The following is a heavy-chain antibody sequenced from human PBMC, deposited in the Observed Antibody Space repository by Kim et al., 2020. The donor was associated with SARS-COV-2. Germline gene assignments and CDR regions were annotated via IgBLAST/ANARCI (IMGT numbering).Heavy chain of an antibody. CDR3: AAYSTSWLNYFDY. J-gene: IGHJ4*02. D-gene: IGHD2-2*01. V-gene: IGHV4-39*01. CDR1: GGAITSDSYY. CDR2: LYHNGAT. Sequence: SETLSLTYSVSGGAITSDSYYWAWIRQPPGKGLQWIGSLYHNGATYYNPSLKSRVTISADTSNSQFSLTLTSMAAADTGVYFCAAYSTSWLNYFDYWGQGTLVTVSS.